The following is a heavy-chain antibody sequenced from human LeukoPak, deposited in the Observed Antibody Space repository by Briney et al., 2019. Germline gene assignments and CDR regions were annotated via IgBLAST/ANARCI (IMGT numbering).Heavy chain of an antibody. CDR3: ARDFCSSSNCPNNWIDP. CDR1: GDSVSSNSAA. CDR2: TYYRSKWYN. D-gene: IGHD2-2*01. Sequence: SQTLSLTCAISGDSVSSNSAAWNWIRQSPSRGLESLGRTYYRSKWYNNYAISVKSRITINPDTSKNQFSLQLNSVTPEDTAVYYCARDFCSSSNCPNNWIDPWGQGTLVTVSS. J-gene: IGHJ5*02. V-gene: IGHV6-1*01.